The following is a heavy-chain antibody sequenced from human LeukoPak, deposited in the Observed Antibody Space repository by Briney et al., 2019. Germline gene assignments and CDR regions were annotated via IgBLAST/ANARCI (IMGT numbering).Heavy chain of an antibody. CDR3: AKTRFGELWGLDFDH. V-gene: IGHV3-48*01. CDR2: ISSSSSTI. J-gene: IGHJ4*02. Sequence: GGSLRLSCAASGFTFSSYSMNWVRQAPGKGLERVSYISSSSSTIYYADSVKGRFTISRDNAKNSLYLQMNSLRVEDTAVYYCAKTRFGELWGLDFDHWGQGNLVTVSS. CDR1: GFTFSSYS. D-gene: IGHD3-10*01.